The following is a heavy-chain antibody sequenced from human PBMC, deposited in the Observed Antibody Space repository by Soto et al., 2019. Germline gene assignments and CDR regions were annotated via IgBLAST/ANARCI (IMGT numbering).Heavy chain of an antibody. CDR1: GFAFNIYG. D-gene: IGHD6-19*01. CDR3: VTEYGIAVAGAEILCDV. V-gene: IGHV3-30*03. Sequence: QVHLVESGGGVVQAGRSLRLSCSASGFAFNIYGVHWVRQAPGKGLEWVAVISHDGSRKYYADSVKGRFTISRDNSKNTLSMQMNRLRVDDTAVYYCVTEYGIAVAGAEILCDVWCQGTRVSVSS. J-gene: IGHJ4*02. CDR2: ISHDGSRK.